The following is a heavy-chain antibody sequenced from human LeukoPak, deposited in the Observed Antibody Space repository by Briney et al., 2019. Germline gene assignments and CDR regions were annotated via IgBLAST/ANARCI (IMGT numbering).Heavy chain of an antibody. CDR2: INHSGGT. CDR3: ARGVDYYGV. Sequence: SETLSLTCAVYGGSFSGYPWNWIRQPPLKGLEWIGEINHSGGTNYNPSLKSRVTISVDTSKKQFSLKLSSVTAADTAVYYCARGVDYYGVWGQGTLVTVSS. J-gene: IGHJ4*02. V-gene: IGHV4-34*01. D-gene: IGHD3-10*01. CDR1: GGSFSGYP.